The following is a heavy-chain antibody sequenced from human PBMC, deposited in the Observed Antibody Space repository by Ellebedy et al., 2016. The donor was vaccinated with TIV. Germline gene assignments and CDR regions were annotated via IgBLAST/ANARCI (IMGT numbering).Heavy chain of an antibody. V-gene: IGHV3-7*03. CDR2: INQDGGVK. CDR3: ATDGSYGNYRSPAHAFVM. Sequence: GESLKISCGASGFSFTSYWMSWIRQAPGKGLEWVFNINQDGGVKYYVDSVRGRFTISRDSAKASLYLEMNSLRAEDTAIYYCATDGSYGNYRSPAHAFVMWGQGTLVTVSP. D-gene: IGHD4-11*01. J-gene: IGHJ3*02. CDR1: GFSFTSYW.